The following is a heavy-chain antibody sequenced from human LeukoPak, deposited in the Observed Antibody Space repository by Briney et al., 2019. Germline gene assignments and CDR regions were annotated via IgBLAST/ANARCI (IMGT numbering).Heavy chain of an antibody. V-gene: IGHV4-34*01. CDR2: INHSGST. J-gene: IGHJ6*03. CDR1: GGSFSGYY. D-gene: IGHD3-3*02. Sequence: SETLSLTCAVYGGSFSGYYWSWIRQPPGKGLEWIGQINHSGSTNYNPSLKSRVTISVDTSKNQFSLKLSSVTAADTAVYYCARLLAPRHPYYYYYMDVWGKGTTVTVSS. CDR3: ARLLAPRHPYYYYYMDV.